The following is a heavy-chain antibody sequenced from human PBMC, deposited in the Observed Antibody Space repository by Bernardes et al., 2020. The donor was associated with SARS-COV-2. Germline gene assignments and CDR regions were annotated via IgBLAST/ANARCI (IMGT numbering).Heavy chain of an antibody. V-gene: IGHV3-7*01. Sequence: VGSLRLSCAASGFTFSSYWMSWVRQAPGTGLEWVANIKKDESEKYYVDSVKGRFTISRDNAKNSLYLQMNSLRAEDTAVYYCARYDILTTHPYFFDYWGQRTLVTVCS. CDR1: GFTFSSYW. J-gene: IGHJ4*02. CDR2: IKKDESEK. D-gene: IGHD3-9*01. CDR3: ARYDILTTHPYFFDY.